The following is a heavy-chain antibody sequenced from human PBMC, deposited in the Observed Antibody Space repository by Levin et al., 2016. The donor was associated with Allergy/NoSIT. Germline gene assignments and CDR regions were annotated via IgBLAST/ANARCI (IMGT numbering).Heavy chain of an antibody. V-gene: IGHV5-51*01. CDR2: IYPGDSDT. J-gene: IGHJ4*02. CDR3: ARPNYGSGSGPFDY. Sequence: GESLKISCKGSGYSFTSFWIAWVRQMPGKGLEWMGIIYPGDSDTRYSPSFQGQVTISADKSISTAYLQWSSLKASDTAIYYCARPNYGSGSGPFDYWGQGTLVTVSS. CDR1: GYSFTSFW. D-gene: IGHD3-10*01.